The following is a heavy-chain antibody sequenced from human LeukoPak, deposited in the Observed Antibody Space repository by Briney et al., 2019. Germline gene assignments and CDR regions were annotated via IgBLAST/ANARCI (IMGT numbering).Heavy chain of an antibody. Sequence: GGSLRLSYAASGFTFDDYGMSWVRQAPGKGLEWVSTINANSGTTSYAASVRGRFTISRDNSKNTLYLQLNTLRADDTATYYCAKPISGGLAVTADWFHPWGQGTLVVVSS. D-gene: IGHD6-19*01. CDR1: GFTFDDYG. CDR2: INANSGTT. CDR3: AKPISGGLAVTADWFHP. V-gene: IGHV3-23*01. J-gene: IGHJ5*01.